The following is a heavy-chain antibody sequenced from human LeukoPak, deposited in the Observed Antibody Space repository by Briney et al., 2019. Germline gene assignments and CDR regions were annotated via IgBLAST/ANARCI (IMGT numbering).Heavy chain of an antibody. D-gene: IGHD6-13*01. V-gene: IGHV1-69*13. CDR3: ARARTSSRYYYYYYMDV. CDR2: IIPIFGTA. CDR1: GGTFSSYA. Sequence: SVKVSCKASGGTFSSYAISWVRQAPGQGLEWMGGIIPIFGTANYAQKFQGRVTITADESTSTAYMELRSLRSDDTAVYYCARARTSSRYYYYYYMDVWGKGTTVTVSS. J-gene: IGHJ6*03.